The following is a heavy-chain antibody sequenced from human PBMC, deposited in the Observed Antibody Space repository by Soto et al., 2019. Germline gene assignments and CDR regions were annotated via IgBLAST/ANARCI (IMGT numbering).Heavy chain of an antibody. J-gene: IGHJ4*02. CDR2: ISAYNGNT. CDR3: ARDLQLTGTGPGTRDY. CDR1: GYTFTSYG. V-gene: IGHV1-18*01. Sequence: QVQLVQSGAEVKKPGASLKVSCKASGYTFTSYGISWVRQAPGQGLEWMGWISAYNGNTNYAQKLQGRVTMTTDTSTSTAYMELRSLRSDDTAVYYCARDLQLTGTGPGTRDYWGQGTLVTVSS. D-gene: IGHD1-20*01.